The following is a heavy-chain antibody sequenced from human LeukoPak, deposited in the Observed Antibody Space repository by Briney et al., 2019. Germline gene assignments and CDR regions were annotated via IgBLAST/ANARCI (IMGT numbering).Heavy chain of an antibody. V-gene: IGHV4-34*01. Sequence: PSEILSLTCAVYGGSFSGYYWSWIRQPPGKGLEWIGEINHSGSTNYNPSLKSRVTISVDTSKNQFSLKLSSVTAADTAVYYCARGSRQWGPYYFDYWGQGTLVTVSS. J-gene: IGHJ4*02. CDR2: INHSGST. D-gene: IGHD7-27*01. CDR3: ARGSRQWGPYYFDY. CDR1: GGSFSGYY.